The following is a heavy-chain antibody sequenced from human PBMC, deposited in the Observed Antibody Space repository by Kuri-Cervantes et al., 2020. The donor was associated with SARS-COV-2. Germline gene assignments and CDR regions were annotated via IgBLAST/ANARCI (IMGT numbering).Heavy chain of an antibody. CDR2: ISGSGGST. J-gene: IGHJ4*02. CDR1: GFTFSSYA. CDR3: AKDLGSGSDPYYFDY. Sequence: ETLSLTCAASGFTFSSYAMSWVRQAPGKGLEWVSAISGSGGSTYYADSVKGRFTISRDNSKNTLYLQMNSLRAEDTAVYYCAKDLGSGSDPYYFDYWGQGTLVTVSS. V-gene: IGHV3-23*01. D-gene: IGHD3-10*01.